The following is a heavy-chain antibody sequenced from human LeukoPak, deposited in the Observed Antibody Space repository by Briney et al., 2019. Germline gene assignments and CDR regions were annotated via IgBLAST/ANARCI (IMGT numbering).Heavy chain of an antibody. CDR1: GGSISSGSYY. CDR3: ACTMVRGVMASSARDDDAFDI. D-gene: IGHD3-10*01. V-gene: IGHV4-61*02. J-gene: IGHJ3*02. CDR2: IYTSGST. Sequence: SETLSLTCTVSGGSISSGSYYWSWIRQPAGKGLEWIGRIYTSGSTNYNPSLKSRVTISVDTSKNQFPLKLSSVTAADTAVYYCACTMVRGVMASSARDDDAFDIWGQGTMVTVSS.